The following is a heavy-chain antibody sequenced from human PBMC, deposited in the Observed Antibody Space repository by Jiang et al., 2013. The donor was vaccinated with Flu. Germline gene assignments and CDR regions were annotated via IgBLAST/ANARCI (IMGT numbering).Heavy chain of an antibody. CDR2: TYYRSRWFN. J-gene: IGHJ6*02. CDR3: ARHRSWSSGWFGTDV. Sequence: SQTLSLTCAISGDSVSSNSAAWNWIRQSPSRGLEWLGRTYYRSRWFNDYAVSLKSRITINPDTSKNQFSLQLNSVTPEDTAVYYCARHRSWSSGWFGTDVWGQGITVTVSS. V-gene: IGHV6-1*01. CDR1: GDSVSSNSAA. D-gene: IGHD6-19*01.